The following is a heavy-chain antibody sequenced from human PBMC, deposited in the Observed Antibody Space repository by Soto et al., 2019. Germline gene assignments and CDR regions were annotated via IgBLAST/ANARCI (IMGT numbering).Heavy chain of an antibody. CDR2: TSYVGSDK. CDR1: GFTFGRYA. J-gene: IGHJ4*02. CDR3: AKSPYYFDY. Sequence: QVQLVESGGGVVQPGRSLRLSCAASGFTFGRYAMHWVRQAPGKGLEWVSVTSYVGSDKYYADSVRGRFTISRDNSKNTLYLQMNSLRAEDTAVYYCAKSPYYFDYWGQGTLVTVSS. V-gene: IGHV3-30-3*02.